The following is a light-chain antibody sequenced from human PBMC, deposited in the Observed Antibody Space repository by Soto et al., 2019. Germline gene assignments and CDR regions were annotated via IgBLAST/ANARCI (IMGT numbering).Light chain of an antibody. J-gene: IGLJ3*02. CDR1: SGHRNYA. V-gene: IGLV4-69*01. Sequence: QLVLTQSPSASASLGASVKLTCTLSSGHRNYAIAWHQQRPEKGPRFLMRINSDGGHIKGDGIPDRFSGSSSGADRYLTISSLQSEDEADYHCQTWGTGWVFGGGTQLTVL. CDR3: QTWGTGWV. CDR2: INSDGGH.